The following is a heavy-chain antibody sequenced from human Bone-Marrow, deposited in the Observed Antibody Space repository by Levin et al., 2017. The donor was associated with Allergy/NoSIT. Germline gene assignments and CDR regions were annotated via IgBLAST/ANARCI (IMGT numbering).Heavy chain of an antibody. CDR2: IWYDGSNK. V-gene: IGHV3-33*01. CDR1: GFTFSSYG. Sequence: GGSLRLSCAASGFTFSSYGMHWVRQAPGKGLEWVAVIWYDGSNKYYADSVKGRFTISRDNSKNTLYLQMNSLRAEDTAVYYCARDSKATSGAFDIWGQGTMVTVSS. J-gene: IGHJ3*02. D-gene: IGHD3-10*01. CDR3: ARDSKATSGAFDI.